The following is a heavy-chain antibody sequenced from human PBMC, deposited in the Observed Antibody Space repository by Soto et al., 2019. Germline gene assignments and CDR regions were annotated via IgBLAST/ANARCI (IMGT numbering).Heavy chain of an antibody. CDR3: ARGSSEWAVAGNDYFDY. V-gene: IGHV4-59*01. D-gene: IGHD6-19*01. J-gene: IGHJ4*02. CDR1: GGSISSYY. CDR2: IYYSGST. Sequence: SETLSLTCTVSGGSISSYYWSWIRQPPGKGLEWIGYIYYSGSTNYNPSLKSRVTISVDTSKNQFSLKLSSVTAADTAVYYCARGSSEWAVAGNDYFDYWGQGTLVTVYS.